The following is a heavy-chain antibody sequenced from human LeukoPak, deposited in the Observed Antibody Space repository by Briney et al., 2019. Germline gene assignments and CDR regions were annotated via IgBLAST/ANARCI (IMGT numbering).Heavy chain of an antibody. CDR2: VYYSGST. J-gene: IGHJ4*02. CDR3: ARIHRYCSGGACYVLDN. CDR1: GGSVSGYY. D-gene: IGHD2-15*01. Sequence: SETLSLTCVVSGGSVSGYYWGWIRQPPGRGLEWIGYVYYSGSTNYNPSFKSRITISVDTSRDQFSLQLSSVTAADTAVYYCARIHRYCSGGACYVLDNWGQGTLVAVSS. V-gene: IGHV4-59*02.